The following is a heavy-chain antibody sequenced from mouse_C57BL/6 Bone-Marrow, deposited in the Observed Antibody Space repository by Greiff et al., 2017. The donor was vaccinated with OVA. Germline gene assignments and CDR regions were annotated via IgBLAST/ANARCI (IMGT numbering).Heavy chain of an antibody. Sequence: VQLQQSGAELVRPGTSVKVSCKASGYAFTNYLIEWVKQRPGQGLEWIGVINPGSGGTNYNEKFKGKATLTADKSSSTAYMQLSSLTSEDSAVYFCARDERGLTGTAWFAYWGQGTLVTVSA. V-gene: IGHV1-54*01. CDR3: ARDERGLTGTAWFAY. CDR2: INPGSGGT. CDR1: GYAFTNYL. D-gene: IGHD4-1*01. J-gene: IGHJ3*01.